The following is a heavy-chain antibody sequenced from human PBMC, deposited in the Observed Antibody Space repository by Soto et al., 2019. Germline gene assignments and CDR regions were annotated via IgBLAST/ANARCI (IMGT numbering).Heavy chain of an antibody. V-gene: IGHV4-30-4*01. Sequence: SETLSLTCTVSGGSISSGDYYWSWIRQPPGKGLEWIGYIYYSGSTYYNPSLKSRVTISVDTSKNQFSLKLSSVTAADTAVYYCARDLLYGDYWYEDYWYFDLWGRGTLVTVSS. J-gene: IGHJ2*01. D-gene: IGHD4-17*01. CDR1: GGSISSGDYY. CDR3: ARDLLYGDYWYEDYWYFDL. CDR2: IYYSGST.